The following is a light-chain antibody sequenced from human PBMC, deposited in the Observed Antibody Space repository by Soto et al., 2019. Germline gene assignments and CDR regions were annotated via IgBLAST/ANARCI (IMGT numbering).Light chain of an antibody. CDR3: SSYTSASTLYV. Sequence: QSVLTQPASVSGSPGQSITISCTGTSSDISGYNYVSWYQQHPGKAPKLMIYEGSKRPSGISNRFSGSKSGNTASLTISGLQAEDEADYYCSSYTSASTLYVFGTGTKLPVL. CDR2: EGS. CDR1: SSDISGYNY. V-gene: IGLV2-14*01. J-gene: IGLJ1*01.